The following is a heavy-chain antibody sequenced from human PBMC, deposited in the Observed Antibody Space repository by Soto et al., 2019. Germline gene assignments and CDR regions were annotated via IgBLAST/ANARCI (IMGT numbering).Heavy chain of an antibody. J-gene: IGHJ3*02. D-gene: IGHD3-22*01. V-gene: IGHV3-21*01. CDR2: ISSSSSYI. CDR3: AITPFPVYYYDSSGYRGDAFDI. CDR1: GVTFSSYS. Sequence: PGGSLRLSCAASGVTFSSYSMNWVRQAPGKGLEWVSSISSSSSYIYYADSVKGRFTISRDNAKNSLYLQMNSLRAEDTAVYYCAITPFPVYYYDSSGYRGDAFDIWGQGTMVTVSS.